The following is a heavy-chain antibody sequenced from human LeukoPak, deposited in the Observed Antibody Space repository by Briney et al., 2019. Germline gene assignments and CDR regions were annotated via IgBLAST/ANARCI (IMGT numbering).Heavy chain of an antibody. V-gene: IGHV4-34*01. Sequence: SETLSLTCAVYGGSFSGYYWSWIRQPPGKGLEWIGEINHSGSTNYNPSLKSRVTISVDTSKNQFSLKLSSVTAADTAVCYCAKGNSGSYRFDAFDIWGQGTMVTVSS. CDR2: INHSGST. CDR3: AKGNSGSYRFDAFDI. CDR1: GGSFSGYY. D-gene: IGHD1-26*01. J-gene: IGHJ3*02.